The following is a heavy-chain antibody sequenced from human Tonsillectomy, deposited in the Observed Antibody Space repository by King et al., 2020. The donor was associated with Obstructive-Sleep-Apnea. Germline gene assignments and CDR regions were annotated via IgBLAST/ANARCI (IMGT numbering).Heavy chain of an antibody. V-gene: IGHV3-23*04. J-gene: IGHJ6*02. D-gene: IGHD3-3*01. CDR1: GFTFSSYA. CDR3: AKQGTIFGVVTEVDYYGMDV. Sequence: VQLVESGGGLVQPGGSLRLSCAASGFTFSSYAMSWVRQAPGKGLEWVSSISASGGSTNYADSVKGRFTISRDNSKNTLYLQMNSLRAEDTAVYYFAKQGTIFGVVTEVDYYGMDVWGQGTTVTVSS. CDR2: ISASGGST.